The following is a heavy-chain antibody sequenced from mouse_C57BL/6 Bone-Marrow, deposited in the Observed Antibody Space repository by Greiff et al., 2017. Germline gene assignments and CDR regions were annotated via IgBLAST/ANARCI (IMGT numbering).Heavy chain of an antibody. CDR3: ARGGYEVYAMDY. D-gene: IGHD2-10*02. CDR2: INPSSGYT. J-gene: IGHJ4*01. CDR1: GYTFTSYT. V-gene: IGHV1-4*01. Sequence: VQLQQSGAELARPGASVKMSCKASGYTFTSYTMHWVKQRPGQGLEWIGYINPSSGYTKYNQKFKDKATLTADKSSSTAYMQLSSLTSEDSAVYYCARGGYEVYAMDYWGQGTSVTVSS.